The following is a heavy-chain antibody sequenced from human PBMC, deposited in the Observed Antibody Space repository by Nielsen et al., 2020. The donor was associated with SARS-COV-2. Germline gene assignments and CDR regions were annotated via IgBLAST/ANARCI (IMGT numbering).Heavy chain of an antibody. J-gene: IGHJ1*01. CDR3: ARGGIIMISQYFQH. CDR2: IYHSGST. CDR1: GGSFSGHY. V-gene: IGHV4-34*01. D-gene: IGHD3-22*01. Sequence: SETLSLTCAVYGGSFSGHYWSWIRQPPGKGLEWLGYIYHSGSTNYNPSLKSRVTISVDTSKNQFSLKLSSVTAADTAVYYCARGGIIMISQYFQHWGQGTLVTVSS.